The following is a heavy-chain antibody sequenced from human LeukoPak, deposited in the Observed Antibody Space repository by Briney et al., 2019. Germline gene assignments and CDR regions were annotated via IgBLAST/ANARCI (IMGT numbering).Heavy chain of an antibody. V-gene: IGHV3-7*04. Sequence: VGSLRLSCALPGFTVSTEWISWLRQAAGNGREWVANIKLDGSEKYYVDSVTGRFTIYRDNSKNSLYLQMNSLRAEDTAVYYCARDNVRLFDYWGRGTLVTVSS. CDR3: ARDNVRLFDY. D-gene: IGHD6-6*01. CDR1: GFTVSTEW. CDR2: IKLDGSEK. J-gene: IGHJ4*02.